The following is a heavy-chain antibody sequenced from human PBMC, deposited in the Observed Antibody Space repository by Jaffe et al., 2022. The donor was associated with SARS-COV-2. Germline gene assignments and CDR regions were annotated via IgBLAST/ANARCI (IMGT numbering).Heavy chain of an antibody. CDR2: INHSGST. CDR3: ARGRFSSSWKLLWFDP. CDR1: GGSFSGYY. Sequence: QVQLQQWGAGLLKPSETLSLTCAVYGGSFSGYYWSWIRQPPGKGLEWIGEINHSGSTNYNPSLKSRVTISVDTSKNQFSLKLSSVTAADTAVYYCARGRFSSSWKLLWFDPWGQGTLVTVSS. D-gene: IGHD6-13*01. V-gene: IGHV4-34*01. J-gene: IGHJ5*02.